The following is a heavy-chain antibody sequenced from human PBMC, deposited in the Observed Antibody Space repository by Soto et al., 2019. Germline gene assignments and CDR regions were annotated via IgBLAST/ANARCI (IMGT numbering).Heavy chain of an antibody. V-gene: IGHV3-33*06. J-gene: IGHJ4*02. CDR2: IWYDGSNK. CDR3: AKDRGYCTSTSCYRGVAYDY. D-gene: IGHD2-2*01. Sequence: HPGGSLRLSCAASGFTFSSYGMHWVRQAPGKGLEWVAVIWYDGSNKYYADSVKGRFTISRDNSKNTLYLQMNSLRAEDTAVYYCAKDRGYCTSTSCYRGVAYDYWGQGTLVTVSS. CDR1: GFTFSSYG.